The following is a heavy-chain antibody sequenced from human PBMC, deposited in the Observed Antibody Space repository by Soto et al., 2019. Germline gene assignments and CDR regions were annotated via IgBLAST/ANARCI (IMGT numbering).Heavy chain of an antibody. Sequence: GGSMRVSCAAAGLNFSSYGMHWVSKNTGKGLEWVAVIWYDGSNKYYADSVKGRFTISRDNSKNTLYLQMNSLRAEDTAVYYCARDQDYIWGSNYYYYMDVWGKGTTVTVSS. CDR2: IWYDGSNK. CDR1: GLNFSSYG. J-gene: IGHJ6*03. V-gene: IGHV3-33*01. CDR3: ARDQDYIWGSNYYYYMDV. D-gene: IGHD3-16*01.